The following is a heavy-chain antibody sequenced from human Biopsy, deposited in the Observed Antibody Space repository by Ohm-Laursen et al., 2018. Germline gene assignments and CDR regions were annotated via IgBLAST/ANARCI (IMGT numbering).Heavy chain of an antibody. D-gene: IGHD3-10*01. J-gene: IGHJ6*02. V-gene: IGHV3-30*18. Sequence: SLRLSCAASGVTFSRYGMHGVRQAPGKGLEWVASISEDGTNKYYEDSVKGRFTVSRDNSKNTLYLQMNSLRAEDTAVFYCAKDRGVARTYYYYPYGMDVWGQGTTVTVSS. CDR2: ISEDGTNK. CDR3: AKDRGVARTYYYYPYGMDV. CDR1: GVTFSRYG.